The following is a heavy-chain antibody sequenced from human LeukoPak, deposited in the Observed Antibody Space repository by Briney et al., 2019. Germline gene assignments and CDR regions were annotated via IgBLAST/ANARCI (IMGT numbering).Heavy chain of an antibody. D-gene: IGHD6-19*01. CDR2: ISSRADNS. V-gene: IGHV3-23*01. CDR1: GFTFSSYA. Sequence: PGGSPRLSCAASGFTFSSYAINWVRQAPGRGLEWVSGISSRADNSYYAAFVKGRFTISRDSSTNTVSLQMNSLRADDTAVYFCARGRRNCGSANCLYYFDYWGRGTLVTVSS. CDR3: ARGRRNCGSANCLYYFDY. J-gene: IGHJ4*02.